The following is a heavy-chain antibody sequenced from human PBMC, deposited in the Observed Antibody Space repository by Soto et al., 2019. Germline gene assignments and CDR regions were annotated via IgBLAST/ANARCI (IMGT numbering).Heavy chain of an antibody. CDR2: INPISGYT. V-gene: IGHV1-2*02. D-gene: IGHD4-17*01. Sequence: ASVKVSCKASRYTFTGHYRHCVRQAPGQRLEWMGWINPISGYTEHPQKFERRVTMTRDTTMSTAYMDLRSLISDDTAVYYCARVSRCPYAIDPWGKGTPVTVSS. CDR1: RYTFTGHY. J-gene: IGHJ6*04. CDR3: ARVSRCPYAIDP.